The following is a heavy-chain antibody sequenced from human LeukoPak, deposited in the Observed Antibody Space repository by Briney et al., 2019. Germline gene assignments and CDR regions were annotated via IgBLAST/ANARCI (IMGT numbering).Heavy chain of an antibody. Sequence: SETLSLTCTVSGGSISSYYWSWIRQPPGKGLEWIGYIYYSGNTNDNPSLKSRVTMSVGTSKNQFSLKLSSVTAADTAVYYCASGSRSGWFGPWGQGTLVTVSS. V-gene: IGHV4-59*08. J-gene: IGHJ5*02. CDR1: GGSISSYY. D-gene: IGHD5-12*01. CDR2: IYYSGNT. CDR3: ASGSRSGWFGP.